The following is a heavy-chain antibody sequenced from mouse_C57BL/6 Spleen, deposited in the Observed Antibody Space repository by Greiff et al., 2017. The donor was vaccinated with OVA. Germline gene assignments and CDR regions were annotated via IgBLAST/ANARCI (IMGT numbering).Heavy chain of an antibody. V-gene: IGHV1-81*01. J-gene: IGHJ1*03. CDR1: GYTFTSYG. CDR3: ARGDTTVVEYFDV. Sequence: VQLQQSGAELARPGASVKLSCKASGYTFTSYGISWVKQRTGQGLEWIGEIYPRSGNTYYNEKFKGKATLTADKSSSTAYMELRSLTSEDSAVYFCARGDTTVVEYFDVWGTGTTVTVSS. D-gene: IGHD1-1*01. CDR2: IYPRSGNT.